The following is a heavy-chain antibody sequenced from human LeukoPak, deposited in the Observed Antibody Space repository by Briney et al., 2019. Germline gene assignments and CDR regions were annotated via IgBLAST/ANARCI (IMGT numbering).Heavy chain of an antibody. D-gene: IGHD1-14*01. CDR1: GFTFSADS. J-gene: IGHJ4*02. Sequence: GGSLRLSCVGSGFTFSADSMNWVRKAPDKGLEWISYISRSGSTTYYGDSVKGRSTISRDNAKNSVFLQLNSLRDEDTAVYFCARDRPGKYYFDSWGQGALVIVSS. V-gene: IGHV3-48*02. CDR2: ISRSGSTT. CDR3: ARDRPGKYYFDS.